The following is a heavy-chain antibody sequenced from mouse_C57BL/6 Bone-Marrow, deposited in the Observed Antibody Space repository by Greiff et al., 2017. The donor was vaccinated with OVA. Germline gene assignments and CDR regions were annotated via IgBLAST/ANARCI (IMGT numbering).Heavy chain of an antibody. J-gene: IGHJ1*03. Sequence: VKLVESGPGLVAPSQSLSITCTVSGFSLTSYGVHWVRQPPGKGLEWLVVIWSDGSTTYNSALKSRLSISKDNSKSQVFLKMNSHQTDDTAMYYCARHGPRIGGGSRNWYFDVWGTGTTVTVSS. CDR3: ARHGPRIGGGSRNWYFDV. CDR2: IWSDGST. CDR1: GFSLTSYG. D-gene: IGHD1-1*01. V-gene: IGHV2-6-1*01.